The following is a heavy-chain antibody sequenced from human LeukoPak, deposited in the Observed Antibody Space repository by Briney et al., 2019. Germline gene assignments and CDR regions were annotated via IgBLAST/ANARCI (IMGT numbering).Heavy chain of an antibody. V-gene: IGHV3-48*02. J-gene: IGHJ5*02. Sequence: GSLRLSCAASGFTFSSYVMNWVRQPPGKGLEWISYIGTRGTTMYYADSVKGRFTISRDNAKNSLYLQMNSLRDEDTAIYYCARGRGSSWGQGTLVTVSS. CDR2: IGTRGTTM. CDR1: GFTFSSYV. CDR3: ARGRGSS. D-gene: IGHD2-21*01.